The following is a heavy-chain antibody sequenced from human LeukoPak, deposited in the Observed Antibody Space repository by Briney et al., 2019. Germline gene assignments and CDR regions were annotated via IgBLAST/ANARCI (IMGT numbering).Heavy chain of an antibody. CDR2: IRGSGTDT. J-gene: IGHJ4*02. Sequence: GGSLRLSCVASGFTFSSYAMSWVRQAPGKGLEWVSGIRGSGTDTYYADSVKGRFTISRDNSKNSLYLQMNSLSTEDTALYYCAKGGSGWSYYFDFWGQGTLVTVSS. CDR1: GFTFSSYA. D-gene: IGHD6-19*01. V-gene: IGHV3-23*01. CDR3: AKGGSGWSYYFDF.